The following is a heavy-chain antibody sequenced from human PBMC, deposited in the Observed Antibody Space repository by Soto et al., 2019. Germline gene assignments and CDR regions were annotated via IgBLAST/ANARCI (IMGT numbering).Heavy chain of an antibody. CDR2: VLPIYGTP. Sequence: QVQLVQSGAEVKQPGSSVKVSCKASRGALSSYAITWVRQAPGQGLDWMGRVLPIYGTPNYAQKFQGRLSLTVAASKSTAYLELSGLRSEDTAVYFCASAGSREINRGAFDNWGQGTMVTVSS. CDR1: RGALSSYA. CDR3: ASAGSREINRGAFDN. V-gene: IGHV1-69*18. J-gene: IGHJ3*02.